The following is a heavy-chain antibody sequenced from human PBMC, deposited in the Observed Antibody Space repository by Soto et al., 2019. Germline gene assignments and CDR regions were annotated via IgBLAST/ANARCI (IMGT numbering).Heavy chain of an antibody. V-gene: IGHV1-69*01. Sequence: QVQLVQSGAEVKKPGSSVKVSCKASGGTFSSYAISWVRQAPGQGLEWMGGIIPIFGTANYAQKFQGRVTITADESTSTAYMELSSLRSKDTAVYYCAGELLGPDPRGWFDPWGQGTLVTVSS. CDR2: IIPIFGTA. J-gene: IGHJ5*02. CDR3: AGELLGPDPRGWFDP. CDR1: GGTFSSYA. D-gene: IGHD2-15*01.